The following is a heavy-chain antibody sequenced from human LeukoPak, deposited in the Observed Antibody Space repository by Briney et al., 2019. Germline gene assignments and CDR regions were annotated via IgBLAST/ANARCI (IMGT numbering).Heavy chain of an antibody. CDR2: INPTGGST. V-gene: IGHV1-46*01. Sequence: ASVKVSCKASGYTFTTYYIHWVRQAPGQGLEWMGIINPTGGSTTYAQKFQGRVTMTRDTFTSTVFMEVNSLRSEDMAVYYCALYSSTWYWGQGTLVTVSS. J-gene: IGHJ4*02. D-gene: IGHD6-13*01. CDR3: ALYSSTWY. CDR1: GYTFTTYY.